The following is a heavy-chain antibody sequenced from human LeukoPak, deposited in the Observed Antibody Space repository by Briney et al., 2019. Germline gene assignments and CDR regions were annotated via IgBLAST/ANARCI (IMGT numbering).Heavy chain of an antibody. CDR3: ARCTTGNIHYPLDR. V-gene: IGHV3-23*01. Sequence: GGSLRLSCAASGFTFGDYAMTWVRQAPGQGLEWVSATSASGISTYYTDSVKGQFTITRDNSKNTLYLQVDSLRAKDTAIYYCARCTTGNIHYPLDRWGQGTLITVSS. D-gene: IGHD2/OR15-2a*01. J-gene: IGHJ5*02. CDR1: GFTFGDYA. CDR2: TSASGIST.